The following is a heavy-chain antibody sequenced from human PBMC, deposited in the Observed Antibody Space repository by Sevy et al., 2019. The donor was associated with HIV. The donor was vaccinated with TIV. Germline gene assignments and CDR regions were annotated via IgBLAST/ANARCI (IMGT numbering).Heavy chain of an antibody. CDR2: IKEDGSEK. Sequence: GGSLRLSCAASGFTFSSYWMSWVRQAPGKGLEWVANIKEDGSEKYYVDSVKGRFTISRDNAKKSVFLQMNSLRAEDTAVYYCVRAVGEWLLPGEYRCFDLWGRGTLVTVSS. CDR3: VRAVGEWLLPGEYRCFDL. CDR1: GFTFSSYW. V-gene: IGHV3-7*01. J-gene: IGHJ2*01. D-gene: IGHD3-3*01.